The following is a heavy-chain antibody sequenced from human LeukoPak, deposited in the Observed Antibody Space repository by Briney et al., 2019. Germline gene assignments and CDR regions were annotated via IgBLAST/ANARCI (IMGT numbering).Heavy chain of an antibody. V-gene: IGHV3-30*04. Sequence: PGRSLRLSCAASGFTFSSYAMHWVRQAPGKGLEWVAAISYDGSNKYYADSVKGRFTISRDNSKNTLYLQMNSLRAEDTAVYYCARDTSSSWYGDRYNWFDPWGQGTLVTVSS. CDR1: GFTFSSYA. CDR2: ISYDGSNK. D-gene: IGHD6-13*01. CDR3: ARDTSSSWYGDRYNWFDP. J-gene: IGHJ5*02.